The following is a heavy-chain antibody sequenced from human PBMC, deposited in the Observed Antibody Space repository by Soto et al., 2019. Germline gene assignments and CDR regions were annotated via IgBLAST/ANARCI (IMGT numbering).Heavy chain of an antibody. CDR3: ARGYGKGNFDY. J-gene: IGHJ4*02. D-gene: IGHD3-10*01. CDR2: LYPGDSGT. Sequence: RGESLKISCKGSGYSFTTYWIGWVRQMSGKGLEWVGILYPGDSGTRYSPSFQGQVTISADRSITTACLQWSSLKASDTAMYYCARGYGKGNFDYWGQGTLVTVSS. CDR1: GYSFTTYW. V-gene: IGHV5-51*01.